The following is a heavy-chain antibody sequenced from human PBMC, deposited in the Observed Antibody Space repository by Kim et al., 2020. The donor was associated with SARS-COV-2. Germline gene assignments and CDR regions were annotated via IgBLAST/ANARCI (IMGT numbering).Heavy chain of an antibody. CDR3: AGDEALQLWLNNTYSGLDV. D-gene: IGHD5-18*01. J-gene: IGHJ6*02. V-gene: IGHV3-11*06. Sequence: MGRFTVSRDNAKNALYLQMNSLTSEETAVYYCAGDEALQLWLNNTYSGLDVWGQGTTVTVSS.